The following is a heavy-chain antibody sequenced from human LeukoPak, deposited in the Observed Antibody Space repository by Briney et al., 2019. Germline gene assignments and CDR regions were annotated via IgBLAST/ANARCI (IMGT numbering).Heavy chain of an antibody. CDR3: ASGIWSGYYMSGTDY. CDR2: ISSSSSYI. D-gene: IGHD3-3*01. CDR1: GFTFSSYS. V-gene: IGHV3-21*01. Sequence: GGSLRLSCGASGFTFSSYSMNWVRQAPGKGLVCVSSISSSSSYIYYADSVKGRLTISRDNAKNSLYLQMNSLRAEDTAVYYCASGIWSGYYMSGTDYWGQGTLVTVSS. J-gene: IGHJ4*02.